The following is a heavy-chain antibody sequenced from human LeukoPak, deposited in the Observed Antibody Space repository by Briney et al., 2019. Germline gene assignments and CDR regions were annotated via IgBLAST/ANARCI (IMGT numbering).Heavy chain of an antibody. V-gene: IGHV1-18*01. CDR2: ISAYNGNT. J-gene: IGHJ4*02. D-gene: IGHD6-13*01. CDR3: ARDLHDVIAAAAGSCGY. Sequence: ASVKVSCKASGYTFTSYGISWVRQAPGQGLEWMGWISAYNGNTNYAQKLQGRVTMTTDTSKSKAYMELRSLRSDDTAVYYCARDLHDVIAAAAGSCGYWGQGTLVTVSS. CDR1: GYTFTSYG.